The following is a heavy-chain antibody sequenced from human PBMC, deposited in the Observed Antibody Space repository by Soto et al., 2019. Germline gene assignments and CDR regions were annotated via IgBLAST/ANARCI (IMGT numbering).Heavy chain of an antibody. V-gene: IGHV1-46*01. CDR2: INPSGGST. CDR1: GYAFTSYY. CDR3: ARGTTVAHPYYYYGMDV. Sequence: ASVKVSCKASGYAFTSYYMHWVRQAPGQGLEWMGIINPSGGSTSYAQKFQGRVTMTRDTSTSTVYMELSSLRSEDTAVYYCARGTTVAHPYYYYGMDVWGQGTTVTVSS. D-gene: IGHD4-17*01. J-gene: IGHJ6*02.